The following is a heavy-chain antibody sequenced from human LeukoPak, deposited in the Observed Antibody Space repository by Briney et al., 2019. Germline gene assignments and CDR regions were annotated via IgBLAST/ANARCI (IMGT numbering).Heavy chain of an antibody. D-gene: IGHD3-10*02. Sequence: GGSLRLSCAASGFTFSTYSMSWVRQTPEKGLEWVSYISSSGSTIYYADSVKGRFTISRDNAKNSLYMQMNSLRAEDTAVYYCAELGITMIGGVWGKGTTVTISS. J-gene: IGHJ6*04. V-gene: IGHV3-48*04. CDR3: AELGITMIGGV. CDR1: GFTFSTYS. CDR2: ISSSGSTI.